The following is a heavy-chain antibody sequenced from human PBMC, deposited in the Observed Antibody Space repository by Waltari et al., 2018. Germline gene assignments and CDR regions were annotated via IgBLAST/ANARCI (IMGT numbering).Heavy chain of an antibody. CDR3: ARSGGIYCSGGSCYPFEY. J-gene: IGHJ4*02. CDR2: INHSGST. V-gene: IGHV4-34*01. D-gene: IGHD2-15*01. Sequence: QVQLQQWGAGLLKPSETLSLTCAVYGGSFSGYYWSWIRQPPGKGLEWIGEINHSGSTNYNPSLKSRVTISVDTSKNQFSLKLSSVTAADTAVYYCARSGGIYCSGGSCYPFEYWGQGTLVTVSS. CDR1: GGSFSGYY.